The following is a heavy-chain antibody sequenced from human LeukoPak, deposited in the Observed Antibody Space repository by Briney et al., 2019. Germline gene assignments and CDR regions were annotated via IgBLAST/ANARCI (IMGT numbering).Heavy chain of an antibody. CDR3: ARHGRIAAADY. J-gene: IGHJ4*02. D-gene: IGHD6-13*01. Sequence: SETLSLTCTVSGGSISSYYGSWIRQPPGKGLEWIGYIYYSGSTNYNPSLKSRVTISVDTSKNQFSLKLSSVTAADTAVYYCARHGRIAAADYWGQGTLVTVSS. CDR2: IYYSGST. V-gene: IGHV4-59*08. CDR1: GGSISSYY.